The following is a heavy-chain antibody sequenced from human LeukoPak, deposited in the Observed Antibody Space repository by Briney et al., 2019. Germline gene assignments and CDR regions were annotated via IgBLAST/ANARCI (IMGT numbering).Heavy chain of an antibody. CDR3: ARGGGYASPIGY. D-gene: IGHD5-12*01. Sequence: SETLSLACTLSGGSISTYYWSWIRQPPGKGLEWIGYIYHSGSTNYNPSLKSRVTISVDTSKNQFSLKLSSVTAADTAVYYCARGGGYASPIGYWGQGALVTVSS. J-gene: IGHJ4*02. CDR1: GGSISTYY. V-gene: IGHV4-59*01. CDR2: IYHSGST.